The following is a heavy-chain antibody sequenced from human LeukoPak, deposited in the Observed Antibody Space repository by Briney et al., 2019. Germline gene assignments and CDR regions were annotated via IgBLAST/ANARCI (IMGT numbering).Heavy chain of an antibody. D-gene: IGHD3-3*02. J-gene: IGHJ4*02. CDR3: ARDMNHFRSGYYIDY. CDR1: GFTFSSYA. V-gene: IGHV3-30*01. Sequence: GGSLRLFCAVSGFTFSSYAMHWLRQAPGKGRVGVAVITYDGSNKYYVDSVKGRFTISRDNSKNTLYLQMNSLRAEDTAVYYCARDMNHFRSGYYIDYWGQGTLVSVPS. CDR2: ITYDGSNK.